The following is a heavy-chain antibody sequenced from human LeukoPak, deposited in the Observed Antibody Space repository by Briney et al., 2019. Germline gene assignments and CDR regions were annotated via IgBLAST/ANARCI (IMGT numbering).Heavy chain of an antibody. CDR2: ISYDGSNK. CDR1: GFTFSSYA. CDR3: AKDYSSGSPDFDY. V-gene: IGHV3-30*04. Sequence: GGSLRLSCAASGFTFSSYAMHWVRQAPGKGLEWVAVISYDGSNKYYADSVKGRFTISRDNSKNTLYLQMNSLRAEDTAVYYCAKDYSSGSPDFDYWGQGTLVTVSS. J-gene: IGHJ4*02. D-gene: IGHD6-19*01.